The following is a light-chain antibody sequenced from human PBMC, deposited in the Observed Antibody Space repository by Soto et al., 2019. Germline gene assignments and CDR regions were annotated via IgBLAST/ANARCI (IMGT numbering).Light chain of an antibody. V-gene: IGLV1-44*01. CDR3: AKRDDSQNGWV. J-gene: IGLJ3*02. CDR2: STD. Sequence: QCPVTKPPSASGTPGQRVTISCSGSSSNTGSNTVNGYQQLPGTAPKLLIYSTDQRPSVVPDRFSGSKSGTPASLAISGIQSEDEADYYCAKRDDSQNGWVFGGGTQLTVL. CDR1: SSNTGSNT.